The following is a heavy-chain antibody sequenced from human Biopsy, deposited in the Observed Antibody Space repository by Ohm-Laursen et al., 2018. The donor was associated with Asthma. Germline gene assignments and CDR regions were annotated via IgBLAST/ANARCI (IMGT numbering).Heavy chain of an antibody. Sequence: SLRLSCSASGFAVSRDHMFWVRQAPGKGLEWVSVIYSGGTSHTADSVRGRFTISRDHSKNTLYLQMHSPRAEDTAVYHCARGDSSNWSHYYFDYWGQGTLVTVSS. CDR1: GFAVSRDH. CDR2: IYSGGTS. J-gene: IGHJ4*02. D-gene: IGHD3-22*01. CDR3: ARGDSSNWSHYYFDY. V-gene: IGHV3-53*01.